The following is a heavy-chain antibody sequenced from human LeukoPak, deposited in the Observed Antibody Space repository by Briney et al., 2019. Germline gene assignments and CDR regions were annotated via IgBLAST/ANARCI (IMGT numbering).Heavy chain of an antibody. CDR2: ISSDGSDK. J-gene: IGHJ5*02. Sequence: PGRSLRLSCAASGFIFSRYGMNWVRQASGKGLEWVAFISSDGSDKNYADSVKGRFTISRDNSKNTVYLEMNSLRAEDTAVYYCARDNAGSNWFDRWGQGTLVTVSS. CDR3: ARDNAGSNWFDR. V-gene: IGHV3-30*03. CDR1: GFIFSRYG.